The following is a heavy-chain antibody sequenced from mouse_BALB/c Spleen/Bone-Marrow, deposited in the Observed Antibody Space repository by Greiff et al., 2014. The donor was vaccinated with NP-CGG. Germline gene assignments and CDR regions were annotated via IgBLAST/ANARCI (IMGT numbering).Heavy chain of an antibody. D-gene: IGHD1-1*01. Sequence: VQLQQSGAELVKPGASVKLSCTASGFNIKDIYMHWVKQRPEQGLEWIGRIDPANGNTKYDPKFQGKATITADTSSNTAYLQLSSLTSEDTAVYYCATYCYSNSSFAYWGQGTLVTVSA. V-gene: IGHV14-3*02. J-gene: IGHJ3*01. CDR3: ATYCYSNSSFAY. CDR1: GFNIKDIY. CDR2: IDPANGNT.